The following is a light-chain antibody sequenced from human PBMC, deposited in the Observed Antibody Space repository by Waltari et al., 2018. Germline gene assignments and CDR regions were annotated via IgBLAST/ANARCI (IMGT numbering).Light chain of an antibody. CDR3: QQYNNFPVT. J-gene: IGKJ1*01. Sequence: EIVMTQSPASLPVSPGESATLSCRASQSVGTNVAWYQPKIGQAPRPLIYGASTRATGLPARFSGRGFGTEFTFTISSLQSEDFAVYYCQQYNNFPVTFGPGTKVEI. V-gene: IGKV3-15*01. CDR2: GAS. CDR1: QSVGTN.